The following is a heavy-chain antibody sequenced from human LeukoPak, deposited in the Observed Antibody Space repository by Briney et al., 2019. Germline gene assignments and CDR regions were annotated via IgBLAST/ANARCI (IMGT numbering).Heavy chain of an antibody. CDR2: ISSSGSTI. J-gene: IGHJ4*02. V-gene: IGHV3-48*03. D-gene: IGHD5-24*01. Sequence: PGGTRRLSCAASGFPSGSYKMNGVPQAPGRGLGWVSYISSSGSTIYYADSVKGRFTISRDNAKNSLYLQMNSLRAEDTAVYYCARVPAGWLQLVLDYWGQGTLVTVSS. CDR3: ARVPAGWLQLVLDY. CDR1: GFPSGSYK.